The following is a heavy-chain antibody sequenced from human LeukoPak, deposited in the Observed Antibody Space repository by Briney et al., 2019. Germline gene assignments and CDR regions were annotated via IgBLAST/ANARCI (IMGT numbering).Heavy chain of an antibody. CDR3: ARGSEQWLVPLGYFDY. V-gene: IGHV3-7*01. J-gene: IGHJ4*02. CDR2: IKPDGSEK. Sequence: GSLRLSCAASGLIFSKYWMTWVRQAPGKGLEWVASIKPDGSEKYYVDSVKGRFTISRDNAKNSLYLQMHSLRAEDTAVYYCARGSEQWLVPLGYFDYWGQGTLVTVSS. CDR1: GLIFSKYW. D-gene: IGHD6-19*01.